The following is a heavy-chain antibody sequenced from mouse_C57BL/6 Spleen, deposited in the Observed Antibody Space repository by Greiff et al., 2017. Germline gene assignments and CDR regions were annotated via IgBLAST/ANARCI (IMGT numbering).Heavy chain of an antibody. Sequence: EVQGVESGGDLVKPGGSLKLSCAASGFTFSSYGMSWVRQTPDKRLEWVATISSGGSYTYYPDSVKGRFTISRDNAKNTLYLQMSSLKSEDTAMYYCARRYGSSPYYYAMDYWGQGTSVTVSS. D-gene: IGHD1-1*01. CDR2: ISSGGSYT. CDR1: GFTFSSYG. J-gene: IGHJ4*01. CDR3: ARRYGSSPYYYAMDY. V-gene: IGHV5-6*01.